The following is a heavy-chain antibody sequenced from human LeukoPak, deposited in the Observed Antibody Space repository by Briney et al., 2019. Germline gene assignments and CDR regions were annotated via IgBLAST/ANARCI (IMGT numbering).Heavy chain of an antibody. CDR3: AKAYGGNSSFDY. Sequence: GGSLRLSCAASGFTFSSYAMSWVRQAPGKGLEWVSAISGSGGSTYSADSVKGRFTISRDNSKNTLYLQMNSLRAEDTAVYYCAKAYGGNSSFDYWGQGTLVTVSS. CDR1: GFTFSSYA. V-gene: IGHV3-23*01. J-gene: IGHJ4*02. D-gene: IGHD4-23*01. CDR2: ISGSGGST.